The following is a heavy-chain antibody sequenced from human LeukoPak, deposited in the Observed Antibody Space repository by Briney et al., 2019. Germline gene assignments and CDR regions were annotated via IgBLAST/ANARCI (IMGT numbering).Heavy chain of an antibody. V-gene: IGHV3-33*06. CDR2: IWYDGSNK. D-gene: IGHD7-27*01. CDR3: AKVKLGTRSDYAFDI. J-gene: IGHJ3*02. CDR1: GFTFSSYG. Sequence: GGSLRLSCAASGFTFSSYGMHWVRQAPGKGLEWVAVIWYDGSNKYYADSVKGRFTISRDNSKNTLYLQMNGLRAEDTAVYYCAKVKLGTRSDYAFDIWGQGTMVTVSS.